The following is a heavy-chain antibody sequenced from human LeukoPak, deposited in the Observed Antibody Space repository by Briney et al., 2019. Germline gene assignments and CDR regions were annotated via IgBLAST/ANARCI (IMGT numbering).Heavy chain of an antibody. CDR2: ISGGGGGT. CDR3: AKRVAHSSGAYWDY. D-gene: IGHD6-19*01. Sequence: GGSLRLSCEASGFTFSSYGMSWVRQAPGKGLEWVSAISGGGGGTYYADSVKGRFIISRDNSKNTLYLQMNSLRAEDAAVYFCAKRVAHSSGAYWDYWGQGILVTVSS. CDR1: GFTFSSYG. V-gene: IGHV3-23*01. J-gene: IGHJ4*02.